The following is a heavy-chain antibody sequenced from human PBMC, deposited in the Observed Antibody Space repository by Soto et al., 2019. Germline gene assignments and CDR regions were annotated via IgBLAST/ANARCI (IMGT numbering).Heavy chain of an antibody. CDR1: GFMFRSYV. D-gene: IGHD3-10*01. J-gene: IGHJ4*02. Sequence: VQLLESGGGLVQPGGSLRLSCAASGFMFRSYVMSWVRQAPGKGQEWVSSISGSGASTYSADSVKGRFTNSRNDSKNTMTQHMNSIRTDDTTVNNCTQTRENRGVGHENRAQGTQVTVST. CDR3: TQTRENRGVGHEN. V-gene: IGHV3-23*01. CDR2: ISGSGAST.